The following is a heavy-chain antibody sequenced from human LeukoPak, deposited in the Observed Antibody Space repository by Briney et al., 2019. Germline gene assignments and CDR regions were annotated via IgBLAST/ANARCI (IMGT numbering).Heavy chain of an antibody. D-gene: IGHD1-20*01. V-gene: IGHV7-4-1*02. CDR1: GYTFTSYP. CDR3: ARAGLTGSKAAFDV. Sequence: ASVKVSCKASGYTFTSYPMNWVRQAPGQGLEWMGWINTDTGNPTYAQGFTGRFVFSLDTSVSTAYLQITSLKAEDTAVYYCARAGLTGSKAAFDVWGQGTMVTVSS. J-gene: IGHJ3*01. CDR2: INTDTGNP.